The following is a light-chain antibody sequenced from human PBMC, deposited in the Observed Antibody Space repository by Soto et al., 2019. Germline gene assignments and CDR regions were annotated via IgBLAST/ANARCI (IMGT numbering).Light chain of an antibody. CDR1: QDIRNF. CDR2: AAS. J-gene: IGKJ3*01. V-gene: IGKV1-27*01. CDR3: QKYSSVPV. Sequence: DIQMTQSPTSLSASVGDRVTITCRASQDIRNFVAWYQQKPGKAPKLLIYAASALQSGVPSRFSGSVSGTDFAPTVNRLQPGDVATYSCQKYSSVPVFGPGAKVEIK.